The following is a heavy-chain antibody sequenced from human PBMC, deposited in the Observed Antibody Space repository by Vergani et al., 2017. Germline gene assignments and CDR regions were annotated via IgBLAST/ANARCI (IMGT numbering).Heavy chain of an antibody. CDR2: ISGSGVSA. D-gene: IGHD3-16*01. CDR1: EFTFSNYA. J-gene: IGHJ6*03. CDR3: AKVMGVRFGGVMDV. Sequence: EVRLLESGGGLVQPGGSLRLTCAASEFTFSNYAMNWVRQAPGKGLEWVSGISGSGVSAYYTDSVKGRFTVSRDNSRNTLYLQMNRLRAEDTAVYYCAKVMGVRFGGVMDVWGKXP. V-gene: IGHV3-23*01.